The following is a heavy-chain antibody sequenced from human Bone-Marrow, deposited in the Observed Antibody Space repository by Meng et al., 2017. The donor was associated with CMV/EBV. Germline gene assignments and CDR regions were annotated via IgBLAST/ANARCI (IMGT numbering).Heavy chain of an antibody. CDR2: IYYSGST. J-gene: IGHJ4*02. CDR3: AREPTRSGPIDY. Sequence: VQPRESGPGLGRPSEHLSRTCNVSGGSISSTYWSWIWQPPGKGLEWIGYIYYSGSTNYNPSLKSRVTISVDTSKNQFSLKLSSVTAADTAVYYCAREPTRSGPIDYWGQGTLVTVSS. D-gene: IGHD3-3*01. CDR1: GGSISSTY. V-gene: IGHV4-59*01.